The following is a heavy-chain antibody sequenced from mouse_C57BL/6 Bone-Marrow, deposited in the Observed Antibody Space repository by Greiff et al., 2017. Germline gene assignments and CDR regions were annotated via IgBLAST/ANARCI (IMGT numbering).Heavy chain of an antibody. J-gene: IGHJ3*01. CDR1: GYTFTSYW. CDR2: IHPNSGST. D-gene: IGHD2-1*01. Sequence: QVQLQQPGAELVKPGASVKLSCKASGYTFTSYWMHWVKQRPGQGLEWIGMIHPNSGSTNYNEKFKSKATLTVDKSSSTAYMQLSSLTSEDSAVYYCARGGGNYTPFAYWGQGTLVTVSA. CDR3: ARGGGNYTPFAY. V-gene: IGHV1-64*01.